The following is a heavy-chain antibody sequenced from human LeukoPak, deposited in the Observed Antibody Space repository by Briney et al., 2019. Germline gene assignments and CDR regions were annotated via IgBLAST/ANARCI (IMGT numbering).Heavy chain of an antibody. CDR2: IYTSGST. J-gene: IGHJ4*02. Sequence: PSETLSLTCTVSGGSVSSGSYYWSWIRQPAGKGLEWIGRIYTSGSTNYNPSLKSRVTISLDTSKNQFSLNLSSVTAADTAVYCCARSIVGATFPLGYWGQGALLTVSS. D-gene: IGHD1-26*01. CDR3: ARSIVGATFPLGY. CDR1: GGSVSSGSYY. V-gene: IGHV4-61*02.